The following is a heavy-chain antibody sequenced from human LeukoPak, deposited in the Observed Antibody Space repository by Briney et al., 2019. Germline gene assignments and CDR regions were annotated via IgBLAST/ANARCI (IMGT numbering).Heavy chain of an antibody. CDR2: IIPIFGTA. CDR3: ASFVAEPKKYSSGWYVDY. J-gene: IGHJ4*02. D-gene: IGHD6-19*01. Sequence: ASVKVSCKASGGTFSSYAISWVRQAPGQGLGWMGGIIPIFGTANYAQKFQGRVTITADESTSTAYMELSSLRSEDTAVYYCASFVAEPKKYSSGWYVDYWGQGTLVTVSS. CDR1: GGTFSSYA. V-gene: IGHV1-69*13.